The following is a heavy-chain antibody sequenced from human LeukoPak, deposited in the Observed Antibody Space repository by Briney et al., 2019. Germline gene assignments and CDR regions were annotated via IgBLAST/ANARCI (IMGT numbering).Heavy chain of an antibody. CDR3: AKDRVYSSGATDAFDI. CDR2: ISSSSSYI. V-gene: IGHV3-21*04. CDR1: GFTFSSYS. J-gene: IGHJ3*02. D-gene: IGHD6-19*01. Sequence: GGSLRLSCAASGFTFSSYSMNWVRQAPGKGLEWVSSISSSSSYIYYADSVKGRFTISRDNSKNTLYLQMNSLRAEDTAVYYCAKDRVYSSGATDAFDIWGQGTMVTVSS.